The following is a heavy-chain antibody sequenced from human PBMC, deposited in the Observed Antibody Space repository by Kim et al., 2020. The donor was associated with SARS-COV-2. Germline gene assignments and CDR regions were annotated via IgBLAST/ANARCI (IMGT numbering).Heavy chain of an antibody. CDR3: ARDHRNTSGYYSFDY. CDR2: INGGNGYT. V-gene: IGHV1-3*01. Sequence: ASVKVPCKASGYTFGTYAMHWVRQAPGQRLEWMGWINGGNGYTEYSQKLQGRVTITKDTSAQTAYMELRGLRSEDTALYYCARDHRNTSGYYSFDYWGRG. D-gene: IGHD3-22*01. J-gene: IGHJ4*02. CDR1: GYTFGTYA.